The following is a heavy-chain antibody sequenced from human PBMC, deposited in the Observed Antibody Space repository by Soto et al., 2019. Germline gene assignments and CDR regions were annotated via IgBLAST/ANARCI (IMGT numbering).Heavy chain of an antibody. V-gene: IGHV2-5*01. CDR2: IYWNNDQ. D-gene: IGHD5-12*01. Sequence: QITLKESGPTLVKPTQTLTLTCTFSGFSLSARGVGVGWIRQPPGKALEWLALIYWNNDQYYSPFLRSRLTITNDTSKSQVVLTMTNVDPVDTATYYCARWGFSGYNNNYWGPGTLVTVSS. CDR3: ARWGFSGYNNNY. J-gene: IGHJ4*02. CDR1: GFSLSARGVG.